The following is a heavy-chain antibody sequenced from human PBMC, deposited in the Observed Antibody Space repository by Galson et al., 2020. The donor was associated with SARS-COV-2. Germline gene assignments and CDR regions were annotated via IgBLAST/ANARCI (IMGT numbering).Heavy chain of an antibody. V-gene: IGHV3-73*01. CDR2: IRSKANSYAP. D-gene: IGHD1-26*01. J-gene: IGHJ2*01. CDR3: TRNVVGATIGGYFDL. Sequence: GGSLRLSCAGSGFTFSGSAMHWVRQAPGKGLEWVGLIRSKANSYAPAYAASVKGRFTISRDDSKNTAYLQMNSLKTEDTAFYYCTRNVVGATIGGYFDLWGRGTLVTVSS. CDR1: GFTFSGSA.